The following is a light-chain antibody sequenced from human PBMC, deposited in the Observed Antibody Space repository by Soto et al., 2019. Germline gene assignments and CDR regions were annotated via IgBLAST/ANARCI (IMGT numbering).Light chain of an antibody. CDR2: NDN. J-gene: IGLJ3*02. CDR3: AAWDDSRNGRV. CDR1: SSNVENNF. Sequence: QPVLTQPPSASGTPGQRVTLSCSGSSSNVENNFLNWYRHLPGTAPKLLIYNDNQQPSGVPARFSGSKSGTSASLAISGRHSDDEADYYCAAWDDSRNGRVFGGGTKVTVL. V-gene: IGLV1-44*01.